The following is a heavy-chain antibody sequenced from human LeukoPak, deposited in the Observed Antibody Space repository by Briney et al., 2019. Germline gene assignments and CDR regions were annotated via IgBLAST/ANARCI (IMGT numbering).Heavy chain of an antibody. CDR1: GYTFTSYG. CDR3: ARAYYYDSSGYHNLYYYYGMDV. J-gene: IGHJ6*02. Sequence: ASVKVSCKASGYTFTSYGISWVRQAPGQGLEWMGWISACNGNTNYAQKLQGRVTMTTDTSTSTAYMELRSLRSDDTAVYYCARAYYYDSSGYHNLYYYYGMDVWGQGTTVTVSS. V-gene: IGHV1-18*01. D-gene: IGHD3-22*01. CDR2: ISACNGNT.